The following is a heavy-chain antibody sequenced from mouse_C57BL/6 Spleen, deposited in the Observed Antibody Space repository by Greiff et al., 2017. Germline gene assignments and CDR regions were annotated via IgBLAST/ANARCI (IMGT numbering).Heavy chain of an antibody. CDR1: GYTFTSYW. D-gene: IGHD1-1*01. Sequence: QVQLKQPGAELVKPGASVKLSCKASGYTFTSYWMHWVKQRPGRGLEWIGRIDPNSGGTKYNEKFKGKATLTVDKPSSTAYMQLSSLTSEDSAVYYCARRDYYGSSPYYAMDYWGQGTSVTVSS. J-gene: IGHJ4*01. CDR3: ARRDYYGSSPYYAMDY. CDR2: IDPNSGGT. V-gene: IGHV1-72*01.